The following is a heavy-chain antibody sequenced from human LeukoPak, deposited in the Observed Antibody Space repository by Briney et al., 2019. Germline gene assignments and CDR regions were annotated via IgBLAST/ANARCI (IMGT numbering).Heavy chain of an antibody. D-gene: IGHD1-26*01. Sequence: SETLSLTCAVTGASISNSYWWTWVRQPPGKGLEWIGEINHSGSTNYNPSLKSRVTISVDTSKNQFSLKLSSVTAADTAVYYCARGLGPGRDYWGQGTLVTVSS. CDR1: GASISNSYW. CDR3: ARGLGPGRDY. J-gene: IGHJ4*02. V-gene: IGHV4-4*02. CDR2: INHSGST.